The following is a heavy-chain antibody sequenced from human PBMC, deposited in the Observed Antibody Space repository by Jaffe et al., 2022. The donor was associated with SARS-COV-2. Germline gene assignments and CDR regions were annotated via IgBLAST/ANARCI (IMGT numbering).Heavy chain of an antibody. CDR1: GGPISSSGYY. CDR3: ARQTYYYSSGSLGYMDV. Sequence: QVQLQESGPGLVKPSETLSLTCTVSGGPISSSGYYWGWIRQSPGKGLEWIGSIYFSGSTYYNPSLKSRVTISVDTSKKQFSLKLTSVSAADTAVYYCARQTYYYSSGSLGYMDVWGKGITVTVSS. V-gene: IGHV4-39*01. CDR2: IYFSGST. D-gene: IGHD3-10*01. J-gene: IGHJ6*03.